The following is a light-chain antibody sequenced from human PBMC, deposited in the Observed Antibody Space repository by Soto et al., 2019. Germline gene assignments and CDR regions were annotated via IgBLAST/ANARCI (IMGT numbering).Light chain of an antibody. CDR1: QGVASRY. V-gene: IGKV3-20*01. Sequence: EIVLTQSPGTLSLSPGERATLSCRASQGVASRYLAWYQQKPGQAPRLLIYHASSRAIGIPDRFSGSGSGTDFTLTIRRLEPEDFAVYYCQQYGSSPQTFGQGTKVEVK. J-gene: IGKJ1*01. CDR2: HAS. CDR3: QQYGSSPQT.